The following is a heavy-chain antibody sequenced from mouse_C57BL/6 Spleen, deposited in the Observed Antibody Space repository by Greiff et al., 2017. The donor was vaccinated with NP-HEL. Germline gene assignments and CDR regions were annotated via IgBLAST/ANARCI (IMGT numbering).Heavy chain of an antibody. J-gene: IGHJ2*01. CDR3: ARVHFDY. V-gene: IGHV1-69*01. CDR1: GYTFTSYW. Sequence: VQLQQPGAELVMPGASVKLSCKASGYTFTSYWMHWVKQRPGQGLEWIGEIDPSDSYTNYNQKFKGKSTLTVDKSSSTAYMQLSSLTSGDSAVYYCARVHFDYWGQGTTLTVSS. CDR2: IDPSDSYT.